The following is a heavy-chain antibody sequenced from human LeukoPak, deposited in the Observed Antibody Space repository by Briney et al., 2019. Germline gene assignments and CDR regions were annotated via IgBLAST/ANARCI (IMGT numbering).Heavy chain of an antibody. CDR1: GFTFSSYS. J-gene: IGHJ5*02. CDR3: ARSYSSSWYEGAFDP. V-gene: IGHV3-21*01. CDR2: ISSSSSYI. D-gene: IGHD6-13*01. Sequence: GGSLRLSCAASGFTFSSYSMNWVRQAPGKGLEWVSSISSSSSYIYYADSVKGRFIISRDNAKNSLYLQMNSLRAEDTAVYYCARSYSSSWYEGAFDPWGQGTLVTVSS.